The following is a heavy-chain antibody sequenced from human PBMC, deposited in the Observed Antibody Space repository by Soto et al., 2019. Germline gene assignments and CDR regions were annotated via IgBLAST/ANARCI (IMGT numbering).Heavy chain of an antibody. CDR2: ISSSSSYI. CDR1: GFTFSSYS. D-gene: IGHD3-3*01. V-gene: IGHV3-21*01. J-gene: IGHJ5*02. Sequence: PGGSLRLSCAASGFTFSSYSMNWVRQAPGKGLEWVSSISSSSSYIYYADSVKGRFTISRGNAKNSLYLQMNSLRAEDTAVYYCARDRDKITIFGANNWFDPWGQGTLVTVSS. CDR3: ARDRDKITIFGANNWFDP.